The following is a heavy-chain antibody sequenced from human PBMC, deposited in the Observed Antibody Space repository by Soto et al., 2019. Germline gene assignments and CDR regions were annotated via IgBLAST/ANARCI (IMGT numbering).Heavy chain of an antibody. CDR2: ISYDGSNK. Sequence: QVQLVESGGGVVQPGRSLRLSCAASGFTFSSYAMHWVRQAPGKGLEWVAVISYDGSNKYYADSVKGRFAISRDNSKNRLYLQMNSLRAADTAVFYCAIASYYYFWSRPYYGMDVWGQGTTVTVSS. V-gene: IGHV3-30*09. CDR3: AIASYYYFWSRPYYGMDV. D-gene: IGHD3-3*01. CDR1: GFTFSSYA. J-gene: IGHJ6*02.